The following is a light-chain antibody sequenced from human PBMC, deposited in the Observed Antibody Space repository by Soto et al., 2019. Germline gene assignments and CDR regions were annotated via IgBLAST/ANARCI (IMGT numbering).Light chain of an antibody. CDR1: SSDFGTYNV. Sequence: QSALAQPASVSGSPGQSITISCTGASSDFGTYNVVSWYQHHPGKVPKLIIYEVSNRPSGVSNRFSGSKSGNTASLTISGLQAEDEADYYCCSFTTTITYVFGTGTKLTVL. V-gene: IGLV2-14*02. CDR3: CSFTTTITYV. J-gene: IGLJ1*01. CDR2: EVS.